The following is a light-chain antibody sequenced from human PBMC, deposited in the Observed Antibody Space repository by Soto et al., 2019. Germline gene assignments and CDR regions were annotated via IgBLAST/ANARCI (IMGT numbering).Light chain of an antibody. J-gene: IGLJ3*02. CDR1: SSDVGSYNR. CDR2: EVS. Sequence: QSVLTQPASVSGFPGQSITISCTGGSSDVGSYNRVSWYRQHPGKAPQLMIYEVSNRPSGVSNRFSGSKSGNTASLTISGLQAEDEADYFCSSFTTSDTWVIGGGTKLTVL. V-gene: IGLV2-14*02. CDR3: SSFTTSDTWV.